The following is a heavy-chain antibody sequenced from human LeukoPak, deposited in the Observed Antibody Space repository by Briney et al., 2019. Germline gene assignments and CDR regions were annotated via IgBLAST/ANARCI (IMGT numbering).Heavy chain of an antibody. CDR2: INHSGST. V-gene: IGHV4-34*01. Sequence: GSLRLSCAASGFTFSSHWMTWIRQPPGKGLEWIGEINHSGSTNYNPSLKSRVTISVDTSKNQFSLKLSSVTAADTAVYYCAREGGPPYYYDSSGYYQKGKYYFDYWGQGTLVTVSS. CDR3: AREGGPPYYYDSSGYYQKGKYYFDY. J-gene: IGHJ4*02. CDR1: GFTFSSHW. D-gene: IGHD3-22*01.